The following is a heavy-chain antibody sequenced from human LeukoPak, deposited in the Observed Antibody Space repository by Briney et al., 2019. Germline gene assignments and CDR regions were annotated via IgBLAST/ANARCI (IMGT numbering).Heavy chain of an antibody. D-gene: IGHD3-10*01. CDR3: ASYGSGSYYNFSNEYFQH. V-gene: IGHV1-18*01. CDR1: GYTFTSYG. CDR2: ISAYNGNT. J-gene: IGHJ1*01. Sequence: ASVTVSCTASGYTFTSYGISWVRQAPGQGLEWMGWISAYNGNTNYAQKLQGRVTMTTGTSTSTAYMELRSLRSDDTAVYYCASYGSGSYYNFSNEYFQHWGQGTLVTVSS.